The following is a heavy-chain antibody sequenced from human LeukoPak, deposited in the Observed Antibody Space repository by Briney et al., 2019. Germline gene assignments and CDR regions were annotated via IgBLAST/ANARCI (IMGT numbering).Heavy chain of an antibody. J-gene: IGHJ5*02. CDR2: IIPIFGTA. Sequence: ASVKVSCKASGGTFSSYAISWVRQAPGQGLEWMGGIIPIFGTANYAQKFQGRVTITADESTSTAYMELSSLRSEDTAVYYCARVSVGATCWFDPWGQGTLVTVSS. CDR3: ARVSVGATCWFDP. V-gene: IGHV1-69*13. CDR1: GGTFSSYA. D-gene: IGHD1-26*01.